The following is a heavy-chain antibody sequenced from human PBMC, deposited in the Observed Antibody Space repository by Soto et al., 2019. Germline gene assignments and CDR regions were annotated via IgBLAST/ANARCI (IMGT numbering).Heavy chain of an antibody. J-gene: IGHJ5*02. Sequence: GESLKISCKGSGYTFTTFWIIWVRQIPGRGLEWMGRIDPRDSYTTYSPSFQGHVTISVDKSIRTAYLQWGSLKASDTAMYYCARLYCTSSTCDSWFDPWGQGTLVTVSS. CDR1: GYTFTTFW. D-gene: IGHD2-2*01. V-gene: IGHV5-10-1*01. CDR3: ARLYCTSSTCDSWFDP. CDR2: IDPRDSYT.